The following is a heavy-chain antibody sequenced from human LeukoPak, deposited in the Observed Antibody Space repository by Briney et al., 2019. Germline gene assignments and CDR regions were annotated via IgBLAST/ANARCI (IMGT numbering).Heavy chain of an antibody. J-gene: IGHJ4*02. CDR3: ATESRYYDILTGSAFDY. CDR1: GYTFTSYY. V-gene: IGHV1-46*01. Sequence: ASVKVSCKASGYTFTSYYMHRVRQAPGQGLEWMGIINPSGGSTSYAQKFQGRATMTEDTSTDTAYMELSSLRSEDTAVYYCATESRYYDILTGSAFDYWGQGTLVTVSS. D-gene: IGHD3-9*01. CDR2: INPSGGST.